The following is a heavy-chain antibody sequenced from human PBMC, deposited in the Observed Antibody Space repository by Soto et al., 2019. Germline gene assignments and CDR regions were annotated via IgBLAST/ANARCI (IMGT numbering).Heavy chain of an antibody. V-gene: IGHV4-39*01. J-gene: IGHJ4*02. CDR2: FFIGGNT. CDR1: GGSISSSTYY. CDR3: ARSTDSSGWRFDY. Sequence: SETLSLTCTVSGGSISSSTYYWGWMRQPPGKGLEWIASFFIGGNTYYNPSLKSRVTISVDTSKNQFSLKLSSVTAADTAVYYCARSTDSSGWRFDYWGQGTQVTVSS. D-gene: IGHD6-19*01.